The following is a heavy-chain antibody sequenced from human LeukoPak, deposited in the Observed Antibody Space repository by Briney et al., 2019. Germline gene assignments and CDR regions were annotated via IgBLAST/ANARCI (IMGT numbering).Heavy chain of an antibody. D-gene: IGHD6-13*01. V-gene: IGHV1-69*05. CDR2: IIPIFGTA. CDR3: ARSPYSSSWYYFDY. Sequence: SVKVSCKASGGTFSSYAISWVRQAPGQGLEWIGGIIPIFGTANYARKFQGRVTITTDESTSTAYMELSSLRSEDTAVYYCARSPYSSSWYYFDYWGQGTLVTVSS. CDR1: GGTFSSYA. J-gene: IGHJ4*02.